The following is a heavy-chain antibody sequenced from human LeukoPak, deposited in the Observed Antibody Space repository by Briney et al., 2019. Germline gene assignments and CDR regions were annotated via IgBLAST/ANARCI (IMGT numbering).Heavy chain of an antibody. CDR2: IRYDGSNK. D-gene: IGHD4-17*01. J-gene: IGHJ2*01. V-gene: IGHV3-30*02. Sequence: GGSLRLSCAASGFTFSSYGMHWVRQAPGKGLEWVAFIRYDGSNKYYADSVKGRFTISGDNSKNTLYLQMNSLRAEDTAVYYCAKVGYDYGDSWYFDLWGRGTLVTVSS. CDR3: AKVGYDYGDSWYFDL. CDR1: GFTFSSYG.